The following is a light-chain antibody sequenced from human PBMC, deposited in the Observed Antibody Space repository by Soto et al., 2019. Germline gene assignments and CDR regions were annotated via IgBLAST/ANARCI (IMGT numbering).Light chain of an antibody. Sequence: QSALTQPASVSGSPGQSITISCTGTSNDVGGYNYVSWYQQHPGTAPKLVIYDVSHRPSGVSNRFSGSKSGNTASLTISGLQAEDEADYYCTSYTSSSTLVFGGGTKVTVL. CDR3: TSYTSSSTLV. J-gene: IGLJ2*01. CDR1: SNDVGGYNY. CDR2: DVS. V-gene: IGLV2-14*01.